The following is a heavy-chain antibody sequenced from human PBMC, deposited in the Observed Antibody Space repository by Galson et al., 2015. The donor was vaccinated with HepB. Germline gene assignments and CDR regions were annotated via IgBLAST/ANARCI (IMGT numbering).Heavy chain of an antibody. D-gene: IGHD6-13*01. CDR3: ARVGGYSSSWYSWFDP. CDR2: INPCGGST. V-gene: IGHV1-46*03. Sequence: SVKVSCKASGYTFTSYYMHWVRQAPGQGLEWMGIINPCGGSTSYAQKFQGRVTMTRDTSTSTVYMELSSLRSEDTAVYYCARVGGYSSSWYSWFDPWGQGTLVTVSS. CDR1: GYTFTSYY. J-gene: IGHJ5*02.